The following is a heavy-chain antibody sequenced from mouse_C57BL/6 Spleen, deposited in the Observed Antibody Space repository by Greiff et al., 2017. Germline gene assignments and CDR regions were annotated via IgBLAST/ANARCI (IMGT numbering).Heavy chain of an antibody. CDR1: GYTFTSYW. V-gene: IGHV1-64*01. Sequence: QVHVKQPGAELVKPGASVKLSCKASGYTFTSYWMHWVKQRPGQGLEWIGMIHPNSGSTNYNEKFKSKATLTVDKSSSTAYMQLSSLTSEDSAVYYCACFYYYGSSSGYFDVWGTGTTVTVSS. CDR3: ACFYYYGSSSGYFDV. J-gene: IGHJ1*03. D-gene: IGHD1-1*01. CDR2: IHPNSGST.